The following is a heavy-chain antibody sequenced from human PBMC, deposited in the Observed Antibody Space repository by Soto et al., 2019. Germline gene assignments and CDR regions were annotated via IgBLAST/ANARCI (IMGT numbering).Heavy chain of an antibody. CDR1: GYTFTSYA. CDR3: ARGARTAITIFGVVKNWFDP. J-gene: IGHJ5*02. Sequence: ASVKVSCKASGYTFTSYAMHWVRQAPGQRLEWMGWINAGNGNTKYSQKFQGRVTITRDTSASTAYMELSSLRSEDTAVYYCARGARTAITIFGVVKNWFDPWGQGSLVTVSS. D-gene: IGHD3-3*01. CDR2: INAGNGNT. V-gene: IGHV1-3*01.